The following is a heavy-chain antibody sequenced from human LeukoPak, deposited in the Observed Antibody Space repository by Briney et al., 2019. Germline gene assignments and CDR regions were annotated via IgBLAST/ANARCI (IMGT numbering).Heavy chain of an antibody. V-gene: IGHV3-7*04. CDR1: GFTFSNYW. J-gene: IGHJ4*02. CDR2: IKKDGSDK. CDR3: AKDRAWLQFGY. D-gene: IGHD5-24*01. Sequence: PGGSLRLSCAASGFTFSNYWMSWVRQAPGKGLEWVADIKKDGSDKYHVDSVKGRFTISRDNAKNSLYLQMNSLRAEDTAVYYCAKDRAWLQFGYWGQGTLVTVSS.